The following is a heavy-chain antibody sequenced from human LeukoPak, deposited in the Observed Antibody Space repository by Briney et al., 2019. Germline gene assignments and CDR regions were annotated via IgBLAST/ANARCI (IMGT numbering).Heavy chain of an antibody. CDR2: IYNSGTT. D-gene: IGHD3-10*01. V-gene: IGHV3-66*01. J-gene: IGHJ4*02. CDR1: GFSVSSNY. Sequence: GGSLRLSCAASGFSVSSNYMSWVRQAPGKGLEWVSVIYNSGTTYYADSVKGRFTISRDNSRNTLHLQMSSLRVEDTAVYYCVKDSSSGSYFDYWGQGTLVTVSS. CDR3: VKDSSSGSYFDY.